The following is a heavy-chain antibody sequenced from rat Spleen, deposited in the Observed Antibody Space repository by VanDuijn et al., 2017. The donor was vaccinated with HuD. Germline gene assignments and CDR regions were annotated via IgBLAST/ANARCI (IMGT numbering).Heavy chain of an antibody. CDR1: GFTFSDFD. Sequence: EVRLVESGGGLVQPGRSLKLSCAASGFTFSDFDMAWVRQAPTKGLEWVASISYDGGNTYYRDSVKGRFIVSRDNAKSTLYLQMDSLRSEDTATYYCARFEDYYSGDVQNYFDYWGQGVMVTVSS. J-gene: IGHJ2*01. V-gene: IGHV5S23*01. D-gene: IGHD1-1*01. CDR3: ARFEDYYSGDVQNYFDY. CDR2: ISYDGGNT.